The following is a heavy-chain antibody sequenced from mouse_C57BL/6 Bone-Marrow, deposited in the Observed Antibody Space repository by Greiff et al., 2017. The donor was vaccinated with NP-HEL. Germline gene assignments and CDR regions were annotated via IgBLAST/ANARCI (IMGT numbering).Heavy chain of an antibody. CDR2: ILPGNGST. Sequence: QVQLQQSGAELMKPGASVKLSCKATGYTFTGYWIEWVKQRPGHGLEWIGEILPGNGSTNYNEKFKGKATFTADTSSNTYYMQLNSLTTEDSAIYCYARVYYCGSSCVDYAMGYWDQGTSLTVSS. CDR3: ARVYYCGSSCVDYAMGY. CDR1: GYTFTGYW. J-gene: IGHJ4*01. V-gene: IGHV1-9*01. D-gene: IGHD1-1*01.